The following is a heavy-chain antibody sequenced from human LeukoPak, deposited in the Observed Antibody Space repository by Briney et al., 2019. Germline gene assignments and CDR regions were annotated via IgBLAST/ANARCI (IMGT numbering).Heavy chain of an antibody. CDR2: IIPIFGTA. CDR1: GGTFSSYA. CDR3: ARQTYCSGGRCYSGIRDAFDI. V-gene: IGHV1-69*06. D-gene: IGHD2-15*01. J-gene: IGHJ3*02. Sequence: GASVKVPCKASGGTFSSYAISWVRQAPGQGLEWMGGIIPIFGTANYAQKFQGRVTITADKSTSTAYMELSSLRSDDTAVYYCARQTYCSGGRCYSGIRDAFDIWGQGTMVTVSS.